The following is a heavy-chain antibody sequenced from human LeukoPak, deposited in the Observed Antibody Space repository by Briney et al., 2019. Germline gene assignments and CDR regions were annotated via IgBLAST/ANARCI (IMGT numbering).Heavy chain of an antibody. Sequence: SETLSLTRTVSGGSISSGDYYWSWIRQPPGKGLEWIGYIYYSGSTYYNPSLKSRVTISVDTSKNQFSLKLSSVTAADTAVYYCAREALVVGATWKYFDYWGQGTLVTVSS. D-gene: IGHD1-26*01. CDR1: GGSISSGDYY. CDR2: IYYSGST. J-gene: IGHJ4*02. V-gene: IGHV4-30-4*01. CDR3: AREALVVGATWKYFDY.